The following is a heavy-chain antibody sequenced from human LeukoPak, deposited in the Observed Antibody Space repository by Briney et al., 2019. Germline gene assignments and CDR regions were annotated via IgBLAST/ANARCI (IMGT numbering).Heavy chain of an antibody. CDR2: TYSGGST. CDR3: ASGIRAFDN. CDR1: GYTVSSTY. Sequence: GGSLRLSCLASGYTVSSTYMSWVRQAPGKGLEWVSVTYSGGSTYYADSVKGRCTISRDNSKNTLYLQMNSLRGEDTAVYYCASGIRAFDNWGQGTLVTVSA. V-gene: IGHV3-66*01. J-gene: IGHJ4*02. D-gene: IGHD1-26*01.